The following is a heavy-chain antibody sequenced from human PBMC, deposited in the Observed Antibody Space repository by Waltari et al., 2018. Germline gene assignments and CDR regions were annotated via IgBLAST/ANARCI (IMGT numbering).Heavy chain of an antibody. CDR2: FDPEDGET. CDR3: ATRIAAAGAFDY. J-gene: IGHJ4*02. D-gene: IGHD6-13*01. Sequence: QVQLVQSGAEVKKPGASVQVSCQVSGYTLTDLSMHWVRQAPGEGLEWVGGFDPEDGETIYAQKCQGRVTMTEDTSTDTAYMELSSLRSEDTAVYYCATRIAAAGAFDYWGQGTLVTVSS. V-gene: IGHV1-24*01. CDR1: GYTLTDLS.